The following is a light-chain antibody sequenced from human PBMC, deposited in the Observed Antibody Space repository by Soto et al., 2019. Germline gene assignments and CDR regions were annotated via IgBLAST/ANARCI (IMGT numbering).Light chain of an antibody. CDR1: QSIAAR. J-gene: IGKJ4*01. V-gene: IGKV1-5*01. Sequence: DIQLTQSPSTLSASVTDRVTITCRASQSIAARLAWYQQKPGKAPKLLMYDASILETGVPSRFSGSGSGTEFTLAINGLQPDDSATYYCQQYNSFSLTFGGGTKV. CDR2: DAS. CDR3: QQYNSFSLT.